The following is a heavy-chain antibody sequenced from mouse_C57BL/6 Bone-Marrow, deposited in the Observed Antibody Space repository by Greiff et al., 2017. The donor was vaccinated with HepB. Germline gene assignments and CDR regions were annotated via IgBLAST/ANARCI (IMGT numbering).Heavy chain of an antibody. V-gene: IGHV5-4*01. CDR1: GFTFSSYA. CDR3: ARESPYYAMDY. J-gene: IGHJ4*01. CDR2: ISDGGSYT. Sequence: EVQLVESGGGLVKPGGSLKLSCAASGFTFSSYAMSWVRQTPEKRLEWVATISDGGSYTYYPDNVKGRFTISRDNAKNNLYLQMSHLKSEDTAMYYCARESPYYAMDYWGQGTSVTVSS.